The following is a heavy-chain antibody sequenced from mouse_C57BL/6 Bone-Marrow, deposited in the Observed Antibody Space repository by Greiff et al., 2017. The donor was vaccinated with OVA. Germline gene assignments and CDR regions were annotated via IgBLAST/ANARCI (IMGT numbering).Heavy chain of an antibody. V-gene: IGHV1-50*01. CDR1: GYTFTSYW. J-gene: IGHJ3*01. CDR3: ARSGYPTWFAY. Sequence: QVQLQQSGAELVKPGASVKLSCKASGYTFTSYWMQWVKQRPGQGLEWIGEIDPSDSYTNYNQKFKGKATLTVDTSSSTAYMQLSSLTSEDSAVYYCARSGYPTWFAYWGQGTLVTVSA. D-gene: IGHD2-2*01. CDR2: IDPSDSYT.